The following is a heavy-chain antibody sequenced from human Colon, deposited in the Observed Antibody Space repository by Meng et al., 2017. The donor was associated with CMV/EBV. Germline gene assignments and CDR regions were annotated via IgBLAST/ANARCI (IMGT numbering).Heavy chain of an antibody. CDR2: INPSGGNT. CDR3: ARVCSSTSCLDY. D-gene: IGHD2-2*01. Sequence: ASVKVSCKASGYTFSSYYMHWVRQAPGQGLEWMGIINPSGGNTSYAQKFQGRVTMTRDTSTSTVYMELSSLRSEDTAVYYCARVCSSTSCLDYWGQGTLVTVSS. J-gene: IGHJ4*02. CDR1: GYTFSSYY. V-gene: IGHV1-46*01.